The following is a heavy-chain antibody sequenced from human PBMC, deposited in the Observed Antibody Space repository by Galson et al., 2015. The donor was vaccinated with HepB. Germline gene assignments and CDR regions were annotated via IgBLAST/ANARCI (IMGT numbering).Heavy chain of an antibody. CDR3: VKEGGGVSLIVGNYFDC. Sequence: SLRLSCAASGFNFDDYAMHWVRQAPGKGLEWVSGISWNSNRIGYGDSVKGRSTISRDNAEKSLFLHMNSLRPEDTAIYYCVKEGGGVSLIVGNYFDCWGQGTLITVSS. V-gene: IGHV3-9*01. CDR1: GFNFDDYA. J-gene: IGHJ4*02. D-gene: IGHD2/OR15-2a*01. CDR2: ISWNSNRI.